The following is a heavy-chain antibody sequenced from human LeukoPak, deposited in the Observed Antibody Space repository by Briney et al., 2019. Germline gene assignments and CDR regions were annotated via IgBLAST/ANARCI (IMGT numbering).Heavy chain of an antibody. CDR2: INTNTGNP. J-gene: IGHJ5*02. CDR3: ARVYYDSSGYL. Sequence: ASMKISCKASGYTFTSYGISWVRQAPGQGLEWMGWINTNTGNPTYAQGFTGRFVFSLDTSVSTAYLQISSLKAEDTAVYYCARVYYDSSGYLWGQGTLVTVSS. V-gene: IGHV7-4-1*02. CDR1: GYTFTSYG. D-gene: IGHD3-22*01.